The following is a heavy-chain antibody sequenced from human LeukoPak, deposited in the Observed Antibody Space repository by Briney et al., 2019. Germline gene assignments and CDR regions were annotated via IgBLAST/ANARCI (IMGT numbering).Heavy chain of an antibody. J-gene: IGHJ4*02. CDR1: GFTFDDYG. CDR3: AKRSGSYGPFDY. CDR2: INWNGGST. D-gene: IGHD3-10*01. V-gene: IGHV3-20*04. Sequence: GGSLRLSCAASGFTFDDYGMSWVRQAPGKGLEWVSGINWNGGSTGHADSVKGRFTISRDNAKNSLYLQMNSLRAEDTALYYCAKRSGSYGPFDYWGQGILVTVSS.